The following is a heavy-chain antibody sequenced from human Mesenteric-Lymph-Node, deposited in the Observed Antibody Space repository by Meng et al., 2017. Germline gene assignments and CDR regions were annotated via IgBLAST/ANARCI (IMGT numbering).Heavy chain of an antibody. Sequence: VRLREQGPELGKPSQTLSLTCTGSGASISSGTYYWGWIRQLPGKGLEWIAYIHYSGSTYYSPSLKSRVTISVDTSKNQLSLKLSSMTAADTAVYYCARYVFDSSSLYSNWFDPWGQGTLVTVSS. V-gene: IGHV4-31*04. CDR2: IHYSGST. J-gene: IGHJ5*02. CDR3: ARYVFDSSSLYSNWFDP. D-gene: IGHD3-22*01. CDR1: GASISSGTYY.